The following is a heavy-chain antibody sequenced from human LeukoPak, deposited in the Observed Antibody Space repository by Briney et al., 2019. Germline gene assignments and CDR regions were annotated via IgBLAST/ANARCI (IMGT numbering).Heavy chain of an antibody. J-gene: IGHJ3*01. D-gene: IGHD3-22*01. CDR3: ARAPYLSSGY. CDR2: INHSGST. Sequence: KGLELIGEINHSGSTNYNPSPKSRVTISLDTSKNQFSLKLSSVTAADTAVYYCARAPYLSSGYWGQGILVAVSS. V-gene: IGHV4-34*01.